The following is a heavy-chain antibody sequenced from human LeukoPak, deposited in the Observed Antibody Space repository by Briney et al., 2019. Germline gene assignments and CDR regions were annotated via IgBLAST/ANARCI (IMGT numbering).Heavy chain of an antibody. CDR3: AKGGGWLYYFDY. V-gene: IGHV3-15*01. J-gene: IGHJ4*02. Sequence: PGGSLRLSCAASGFTFSNAWMSWVRQAPGKGLEWVGRIKSKTDGGTTDYAAPVKGRFTISRDDSKNTLYLQMNSLRAEDTAVYYCAKGGGWLYYFDYWGQGTLVTVSS. CDR2: IKSKTDGGTT. D-gene: IGHD6-19*01. CDR1: GFTFSNAW.